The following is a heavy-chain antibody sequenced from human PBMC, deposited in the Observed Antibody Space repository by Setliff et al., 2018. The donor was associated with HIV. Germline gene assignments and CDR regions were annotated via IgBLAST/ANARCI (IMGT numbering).Heavy chain of an antibody. CDR1: GFTFGNHF. CDR3: VRWEQDRLDYYYMDV. J-gene: IGHJ6*03. CDR2: IKQDGVGK. D-gene: IGHD1-26*01. Sequence: GGSLRLSCAASGFTFGNHFMAWVRQAPGKGLEWVANIKQDGVGKYYGDSGKGRFTISRDNAKNLLLLQMTSLRVDGTAVYYCVRWEQDRLDYYYMDVWGKGTSVTVSS. V-gene: IGHV3-7*03.